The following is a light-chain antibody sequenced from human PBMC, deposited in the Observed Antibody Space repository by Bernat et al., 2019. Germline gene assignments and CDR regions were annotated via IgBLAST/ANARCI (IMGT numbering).Light chain of an antibody. J-gene: IGLJ1*01. Sequence: QSALTQPRSVSGSPGQSVSISCTGTSSDFGAYNYVSWYQQHPGKAPKLMIYDVNLRPSGVPDRFSGSKSGNTASLTISGLQAEDEADYFCCSYAGSYSFVFGTGTEVTVL. V-gene: IGLV2-11*01. CDR3: CSYAGSYSFV. CDR1: SSDFGAYNY. CDR2: DVN.